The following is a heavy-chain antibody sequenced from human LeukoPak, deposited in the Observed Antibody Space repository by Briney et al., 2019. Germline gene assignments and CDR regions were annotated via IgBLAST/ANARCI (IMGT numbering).Heavy chain of an antibody. D-gene: IGHD6-19*01. V-gene: IGHV1-2*02. CDR1: GYTFTGYY. CDR2: INPNSGGT. J-gene: IGHJ4*02. CDR3: ASFSSGVPRRFDY. Sequence: ASVKVSCKASGYTFTGYYMHWVRRAPGQGREWMGWINPNSGGTNYAQKFQGRVTMTRDTSISTAYMELSRLRSDDTAVYYCASFSSGVPRRFDYWGQGTLVTVSS.